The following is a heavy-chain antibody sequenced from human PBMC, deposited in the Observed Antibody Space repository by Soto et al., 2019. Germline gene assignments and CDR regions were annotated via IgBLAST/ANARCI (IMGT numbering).Heavy chain of an antibody. J-gene: IGHJ6*02. CDR2: INPSGGST. D-gene: IGHD5-18*01. CDR3: ARDLAEGSGYSYDPVYYYYYGMDV. CDR1: GYTFTSYY. Sequence: GASVKVSCKASGYTFTSYYMHWVRQAPGQGLEWMGIINPSGGSTSYAQKFQGRVTMTRDTSTSTVYMELSSLRSEDTAVYYCARDLAEGSGYSYDPVYYYYYGMDVSSQGTTDIVSS. V-gene: IGHV1-46*01.